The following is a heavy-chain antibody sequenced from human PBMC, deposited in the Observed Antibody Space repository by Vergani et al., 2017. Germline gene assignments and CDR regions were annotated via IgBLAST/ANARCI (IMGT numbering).Heavy chain of an antibody. D-gene: IGHD6-19*01. CDR1: GFTFSACP. Sequence: EVQLVESGGGLVKPGGSLRLSCAASGFTFSACPMTWVRQAPGKGLEWVSAISARYPSTYYADSVKGRFTISRDNSKNTLYLQMNSLRAEDTAVYYCAKGEQWLVVSFDYWGQGTLVTVSS. CDR3: AKGEQWLVVSFDY. CDR2: ISARYPST. V-gene: IGHV3-23*04. J-gene: IGHJ4*02.